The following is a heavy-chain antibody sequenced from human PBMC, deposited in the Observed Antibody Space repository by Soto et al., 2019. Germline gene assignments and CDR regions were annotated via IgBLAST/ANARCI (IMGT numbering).Heavy chain of an antibody. CDR3: TTDSEGYDYGDYAFDY. CDR1: GFTFRNAW. V-gene: IGHV3-15*01. J-gene: IGHJ4*02. D-gene: IGHD4-17*01. CDR2: IKSKTDGGTT. Sequence: GSLRLSCAASGFTFRNAWMSWVRQAPGKGLEWVGRIKSKTDGGTTDYAAPVKGRFTISRDDSKNTLYLQMNSLKTEDTDVYYCTTDSEGYDYGDYAFDYWGQGTLVTVSS.